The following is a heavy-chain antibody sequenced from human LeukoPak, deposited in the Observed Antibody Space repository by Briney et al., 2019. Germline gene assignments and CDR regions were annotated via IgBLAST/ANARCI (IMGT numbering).Heavy chain of an antibody. Sequence: PSETLSLTCTVSGGSISSYYWSWIRQPPGKGLEWIGYIYYSGSTYYNPSLKSRVTISVDTSKNQFSLKLSSVTAADTAVYYCARVQDIVVVPAAWRHDAFDIWGQGTMVTVSS. CDR3: ARVQDIVVVPAAWRHDAFDI. D-gene: IGHD2-2*01. V-gene: IGHV4-59*06. CDR1: GGSISSYY. J-gene: IGHJ3*02. CDR2: IYYSGST.